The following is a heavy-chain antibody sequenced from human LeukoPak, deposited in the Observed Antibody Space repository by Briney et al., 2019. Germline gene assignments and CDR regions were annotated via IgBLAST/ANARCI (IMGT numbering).Heavy chain of an antibody. V-gene: IGHV4-59*01. CDR3: ATHYDGDPRQWYFDL. CDR1: GGSISSYY. CDR2: FYDSWST. D-gene: IGHD3-22*01. J-gene: IGHJ2*01. Sequence: SETLSLSCTVAGGSISSYYWSWIRQPPGKGLEWIGYFYDSWSTNYNPSLRIRVTISEDTSKNQFSLKLSSVPAADTAVYYCATHYDGDPRQWYFDLWGRGTLVTVSS.